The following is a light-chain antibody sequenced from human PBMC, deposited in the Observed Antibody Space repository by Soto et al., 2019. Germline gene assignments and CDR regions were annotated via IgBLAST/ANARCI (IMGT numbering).Light chain of an antibody. Sequence: QSALTQPASVSGSPGQSITISCTGTSSDVGSYNLVSWYQQHPGKAPKLTIYEGSKRPSGVSNRSSGSKSGNTASLTISGLQAEDEADYYCCSYAGSSTLFGGGTKLTVL. CDR3: CSYAGSSTL. CDR2: EGS. CDR1: SSDVGSYNL. J-gene: IGLJ2*01. V-gene: IGLV2-23*01.